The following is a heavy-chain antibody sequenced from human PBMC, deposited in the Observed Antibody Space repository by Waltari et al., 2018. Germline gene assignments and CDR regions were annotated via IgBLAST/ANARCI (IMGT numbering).Heavy chain of an antibody. CDR2: IYYSGST. Sequence: QLQLQESGPGLVKPSETLSLTCTVSGGSISSSSYYWGWIRQPPGKGLEWIGSIYYSGSTYYNPSLKSRVTISVDTSKNQFSLKLSSVTAEDTAVYYCARDRGYTDKTYYYGMDVWGQGTTVTVSS. CDR3: ARDRGYTDKTYYYGMDV. CDR1: GGSISSSSYY. J-gene: IGHJ6*02. D-gene: IGHD1-1*01. V-gene: IGHV4-39*07.